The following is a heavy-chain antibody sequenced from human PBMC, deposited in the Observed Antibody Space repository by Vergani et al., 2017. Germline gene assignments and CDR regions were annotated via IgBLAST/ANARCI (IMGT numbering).Heavy chain of an antibody. CDR1: EFTFSNYA. V-gene: IGHV3-23*01. CDR3: AKPLWFGELLACFDY. J-gene: IGHJ4*02. D-gene: IGHD3-10*01. CDR2: ISGSGVSA. Sequence: EVQLLESGGGLVQPGGSLRLTCAASEFTFSNYAMNWVRQAPGKGLEWVSGISGSGVSAYYTDSVKGRFTISRDNSKNMLFLQMNNLRTEDTAIYYCAKPLWFGELLACFDYWGQGTLVTVSS.